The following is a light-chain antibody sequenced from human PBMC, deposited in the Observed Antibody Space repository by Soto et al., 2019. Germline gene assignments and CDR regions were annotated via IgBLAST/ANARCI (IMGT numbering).Light chain of an antibody. J-gene: IGKJ5*01. CDR2: DAS. V-gene: IGKV3-11*01. Sequence: EIVLTQSPATLSLSPGERATLSCRASQSVSSDIAWYQQKPGQAPRLLIYDASTRATGIPARFSGSGSGTDFTLTISSLEPEDFAVYYCQQRSNWPLLTFGQGTRLEIK. CDR3: QQRSNWPLLT. CDR1: QSVSSD.